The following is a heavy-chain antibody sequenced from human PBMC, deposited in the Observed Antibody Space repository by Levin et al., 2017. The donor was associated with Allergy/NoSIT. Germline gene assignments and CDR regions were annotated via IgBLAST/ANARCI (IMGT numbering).Heavy chain of an antibody. D-gene: IGHD5-12*01. J-gene: IGHJ6*02. Sequence: ASVKVSCKASGYTFTKHAMNWVRQAPGQGLEWMGWINTNTGNPTYAQGFPGRFVFSLDTSVSTAYLQISSLKAEDTAVYYCARGGWLRIHGMDVWGQGTTVTAS. CDR3: ARGGWLRIHGMDV. CDR1: GYTFTKHA. V-gene: IGHV7-4-1*02. CDR2: INTNTGNP.